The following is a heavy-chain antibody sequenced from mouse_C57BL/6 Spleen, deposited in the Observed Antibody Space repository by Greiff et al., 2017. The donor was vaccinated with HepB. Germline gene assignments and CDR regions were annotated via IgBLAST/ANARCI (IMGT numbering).Heavy chain of an antibody. CDR3: ARTPPSYAMDY. V-gene: IGHV1-64*01. J-gene: IGHJ4*01. CDR1: GYTFTSSW. Sequence: QVQLQQPGAELVKPGASVKLSCKASGYTFTSSWMHWVKQRPGQGLEWIGMIHPNSGSTNYNEKFKSKATLTVDKSSSTAYMQRSSLTSEDSAVYYCARTPPSYAMDYWGQGTSVTVSS. CDR2: IHPNSGST.